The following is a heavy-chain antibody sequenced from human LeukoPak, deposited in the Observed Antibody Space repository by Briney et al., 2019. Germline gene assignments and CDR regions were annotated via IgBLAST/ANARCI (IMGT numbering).Heavy chain of an antibody. V-gene: IGHV4-39*01. CDR1: GGSISSSSYY. CDR2: IYYSGST. D-gene: IGHD6-13*01. Sequence: SETLSLTCTVSGGSISSSSYYWGWIRQPPGKGLEWIGSIYYSGSTYYNPSLKSRVTISVDTSKNQFSLKMSSMTAADTAVYYCGRCPPFSTDSSDWRGLDGWGKGTTVTVSS. CDR3: GRCPPFSTDSSDWRGLDG. J-gene: IGHJ6*04.